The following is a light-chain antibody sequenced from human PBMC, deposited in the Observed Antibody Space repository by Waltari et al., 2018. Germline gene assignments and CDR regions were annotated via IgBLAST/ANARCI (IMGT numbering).Light chain of an antibody. CDR3: SAYTYSSPFAWA. CDR2: DVN. Sequence: QSALTQPASVSGSPGQSITLSCTGTSTDLGASYFVSWSQQPPCKAPQLIIFDVNKRPSGFSDRFSGSKSGNTASLTISRLQTGDEADYFCSAYTYSSPFAWAFGGGTKVTVL. J-gene: IGLJ3*02. CDR1: STDLGASYF. V-gene: IGLV2-14*03.